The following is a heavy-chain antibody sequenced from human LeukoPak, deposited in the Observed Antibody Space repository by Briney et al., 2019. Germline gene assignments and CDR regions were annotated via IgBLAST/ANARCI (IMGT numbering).Heavy chain of an antibody. CDR2: INPNSGGT. D-gene: IGHD6-13*01. CDR1: GYTFTGYS. Sequence: ASVKVSCKASGYTFTGYSIHWVRQAPGQGLEWMGWINPNSGGTNYAQKFQGRVTMTRDTSINTAYMELSRLRSDDTAVYDCARDYRFFQEQVGPYYSYGLDVWGQGITVTVSS. V-gene: IGHV1-2*02. CDR3: ARDYRFFQEQVGPYYSYGLDV. J-gene: IGHJ6*02.